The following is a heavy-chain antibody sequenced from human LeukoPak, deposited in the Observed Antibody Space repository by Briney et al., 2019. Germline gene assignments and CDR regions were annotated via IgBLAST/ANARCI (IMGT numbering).Heavy chain of an antibody. CDR2: IYSGGNT. J-gene: IGHJ4*02. Sequence: GGSLRLSCAASGFTVSSNYMSWVRQAPGKGLEWVSVIYSGGNTYYADSVKGRFTISRDNSKNTLYLQMNSLKTEDTAVYYCTTHAEASSGLPLDYWGQGTLVTVSS. D-gene: IGHD3-22*01. CDR3: TTHAEASSGLPLDY. V-gene: IGHV3-66*04. CDR1: GFTVSSNY.